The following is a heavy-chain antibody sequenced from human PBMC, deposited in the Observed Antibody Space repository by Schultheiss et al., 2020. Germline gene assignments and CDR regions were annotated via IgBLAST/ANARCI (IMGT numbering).Heavy chain of an antibody. D-gene: IGHD6-19*01. J-gene: IGHJ6*02. CDR3: ARDGSVAGTWYYYYYGMDV. V-gene: IGHV3-30-3*01. CDR1: GFTFSSYA. Sequence: GGSLRLSCAASGFTFSSYAMSWIRQAPGKGLEWVAVISYDGSNKYYADSVKGRFTISRDNSKNTLYLQMNSLRAEDTAVYYCARDGSVAGTWYYYYYGMDVWGQGTTVTVSS. CDR2: ISYDGSNK.